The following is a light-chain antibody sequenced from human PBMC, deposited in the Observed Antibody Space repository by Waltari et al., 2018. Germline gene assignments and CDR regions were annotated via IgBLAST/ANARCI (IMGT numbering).Light chain of an antibody. J-gene: IGKJ1*01. CDR2: WAS. V-gene: IGKV4-1*01. CDR3: QQYYTALRT. Sequence: DIVMTQSPDSLAVSLGERATINCKSSQSVLHSPNNRNYLAWYQQKPGQHPKLLIYWASTREAGVPDRVRGSGSEADFTLRISSLQAEDVAVYYCQQYYTALRTFGQGTKVEI. CDR1: QSVLHSPNNRNY.